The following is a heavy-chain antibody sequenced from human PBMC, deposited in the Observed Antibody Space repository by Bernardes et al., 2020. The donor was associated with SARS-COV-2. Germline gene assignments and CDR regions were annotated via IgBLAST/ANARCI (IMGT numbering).Heavy chain of an antibody. CDR2: IIHTGRT. CDR1: GESFSDYY. D-gene: IGHD3-10*01. V-gene: IGHV4-34*01. Sequence: SETLSLTCAVYGESFSDYYWSWIRQSPGRGLEWSGEIIHTGRTKYNPSLKSRVTMSVDTSKNQFSLKLNSVTAADTDVYFCARGRNVRFGEPPQYHYFDYWGQGTLVTVSS. CDR3: ARGRNVRFGEPPQYHYFDY. J-gene: IGHJ4*02.